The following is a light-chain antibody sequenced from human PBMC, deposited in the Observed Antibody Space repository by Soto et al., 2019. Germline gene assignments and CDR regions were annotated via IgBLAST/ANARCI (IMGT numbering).Light chain of an antibody. V-gene: IGKV3-20*01. CDR2: SAS. CDR1: QSVSASY. Sequence: EIVLTQSPGTLSLSPGERATLSCRASQSVSASYLAWYQQNPGQAPRLLIYSASSRATGIPDRFSGSGSGTDFALTISRLEPEDFAVYYCQQYCSSSWTFGQGTKVEIK. CDR3: QQYCSSSWT. J-gene: IGKJ1*01.